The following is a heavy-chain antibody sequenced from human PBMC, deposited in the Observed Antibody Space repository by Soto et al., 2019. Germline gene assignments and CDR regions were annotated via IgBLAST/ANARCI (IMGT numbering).Heavy chain of an antibody. Sequence: GGSLRLSCAASGFTFSSYAMHWVRQAPGKGLEWVAVISYDGSNKYYADSVKGRFTISRDNSKNTLYLQMNSLRAEDTAVYYCARDSLGTLFDYWGQGTLVTVSS. D-gene: IGHD3-16*01. CDR3: ARDSLGTLFDY. J-gene: IGHJ4*02. V-gene: IGHV3-30-3*01. CDR2: ISYDGSNK. CDR1: GFTFSSYA.